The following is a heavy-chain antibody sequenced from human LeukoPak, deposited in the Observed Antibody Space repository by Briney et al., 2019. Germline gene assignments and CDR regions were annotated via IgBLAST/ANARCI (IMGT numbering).Heavy chain of an antibody. CDR3: ARDPFMPYVT. CDR1: GFTFSSYS. J-gene: IGHJ4*02. CDR2: ISSSSSYI. D-gene: IGHD2-2*01. Sequence: AGGSLRLSCAASGFTFSSYSMTWVRQAPGKGLEWVSSISSSSSYIYYADSVKGRFTISRDNAKNSLYLQMNSLRAEDTAVYYCARDPFMPYVTWGQGTLVTVSS. V-gene: IGHV3-21*01.